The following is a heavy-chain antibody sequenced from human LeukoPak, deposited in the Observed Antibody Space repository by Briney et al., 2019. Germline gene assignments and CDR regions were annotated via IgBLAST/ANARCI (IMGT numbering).Heavy chain of an antibody. CDR3: ARLPRLRYFDWLLKSDAFDI. J-gene: IGHJ3*02. Sequence: PGGSLRLSCAASGFTFSSYAMHWVRQAPGKGLEWVAVISYDGSNKYYADSVKGRFTISRDNSKNTLYLQMNSLRAEDTAVYYCARLPRLRYFDWLLKSDAFDIWGQGTTVTVSS. D-gene: IGHD3-9*01. V-gene: IGHV3-30*04. CDR1: GFTFSSYA. CDR2: ISYDGSNK.